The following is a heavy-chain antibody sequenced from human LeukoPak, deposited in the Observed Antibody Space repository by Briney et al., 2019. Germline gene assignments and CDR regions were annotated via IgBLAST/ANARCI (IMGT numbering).Heavy chain of an antibody. D-gene: IGHD2-8*02. CDR3: AGHHPRNTVDF. V-gene: IGHV4-34*01. CDR2: INHSGST. Sequence: PSEALSLTCAVYGGSFSGYYWSWIRQPPGKGLEWIGEINHSGSTNYNPSLKSRVTISVDTSKNQFSLKLSSVTAADTAVYYCAGHHPRNTVDFWGQGTLVTVSS. J-gene: IGHJ4*02. CDR1: GGSFSGYY.